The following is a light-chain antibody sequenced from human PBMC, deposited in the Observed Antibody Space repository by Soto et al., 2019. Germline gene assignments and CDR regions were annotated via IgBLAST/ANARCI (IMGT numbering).Light chain of an antibody. Sequence: QSALTQPASVSGSPGQSITISCTGTSSNVGTYNLVSWYQQHPGKAPKLMIYQVSKWPSGVSNRFSGSKSGNTASLTISGLQAEDEADYYCASYTSSGTRVFGTGTKLTVL. J-gene: IGLJ1*01. CDR2: QVS. V-gene: IGLV2-14*02. CDR1: SSNVGTYNL. CDR3: ASYTSSGTRV.